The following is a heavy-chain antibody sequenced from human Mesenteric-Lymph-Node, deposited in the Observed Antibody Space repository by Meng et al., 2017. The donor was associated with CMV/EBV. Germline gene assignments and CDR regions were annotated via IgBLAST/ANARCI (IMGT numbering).Heavy chain of an antibody. J-gene: IGHJ4*02. Sequence: SETLSLTCTVSGGSISSYYWSWIRQPPGKGLEWIGYMYYSGSTNYNPSLKSRATISVDTSKNQLSLNLNSVTAADTAVYYCAREYYDILTGYSHYFDSWGQGTLVTVSS. D-gene: IGHD3-9*01. CDR2: MYYSGST. V-gene: IGHV4-59*12. CDR1: GGSISSYY. CDR3: AREYYDILTGYSHYFDS.